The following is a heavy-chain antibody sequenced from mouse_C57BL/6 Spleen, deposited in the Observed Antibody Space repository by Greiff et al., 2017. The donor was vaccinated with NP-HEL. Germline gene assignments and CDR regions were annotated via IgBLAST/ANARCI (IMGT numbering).Heavy chain of an antibody. J-gene: IGHJ2*01. CDR1: GFTFSDYY. V-gene: IGHV5-12*01. D-gene: IGHD1-1*01. Sequence: EVKLMESGGGLVQPGGSLKLSCAASGFTFSDYYMYWVRQTPEKRLEWVAYISNGGGSTYYPDTVKGRFTISRDNAKNTLYLQMSRLKSEDTAMYYCARQEDYYGSSSFDYWGQGTTLTVSS. CDR3: ARQEDYYGSSSFDY. CDR2: ISNGGGST.